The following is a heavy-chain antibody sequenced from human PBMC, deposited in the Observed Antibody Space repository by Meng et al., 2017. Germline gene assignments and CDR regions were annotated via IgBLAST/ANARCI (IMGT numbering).Heavy chain of an antibody. CDR3: ARVPTYYYDSSGYYLLDY. CDR2: SNHSGSN. J-gene: IGHJ4*02. CDR1: GGSFRGSY. D-gene: IGHD3-22*01. Sequence: QGRLEQWAAGLFKPSWPLASTCAVSGGSFRGSYWSWIRQPPGKGVEWNGESNHSGSNNYNPSLKSRVTISVDTSKNQFSLKLSSVTAADTAVYYCARVPTYYYDSSGYYLLDYWGQGTLVTVSS. V-gene: IGHV4-34*01.